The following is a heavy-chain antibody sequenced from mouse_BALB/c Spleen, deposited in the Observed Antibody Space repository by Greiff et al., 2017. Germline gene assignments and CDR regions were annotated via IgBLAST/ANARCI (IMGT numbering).Heavy chain of an antibody. Sequence: EVQLVESGPGLVKPSQSLSLTCTVTGYSITSDYAWNWIRQFPGNKLEWMGYISYSGSTSYNPSLKSRISITRDTSKNQFFLQLNSVTTEDTASYDCARRLGRQDFDYWGQGTTLTVSS. D-gene: IGHD1-2*01. V-gene: IGHV3-2*02. J-gene: IGHJ2*01. CDR2: ISYSGST. CDR1: GYSITSDYA. CDR3: ARRLGRQDFDY.